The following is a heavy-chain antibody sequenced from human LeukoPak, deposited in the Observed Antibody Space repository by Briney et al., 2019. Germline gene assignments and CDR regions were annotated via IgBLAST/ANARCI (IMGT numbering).Heavy chain of an antibody. Sequence: PGGSLRLSCAASGFTFSSYGMHWVRQAPGKGLEWVAVISYDGSNKYYADSVKGRFTISRDNAKNSLYLQMNSLRAEDTAVYYCARDRPTVTTLRRKGGFYFDYWGQGTLVTVSS. D-gene: IGHD4-17*01. CDR3: ARDRPTVTTLRRKGGFYFDY. J-gene: IGHJ4*02. CDR1: GFTFSSYG. CDR2: ISYDGSNK. V-gene: IGHV3-30*03.